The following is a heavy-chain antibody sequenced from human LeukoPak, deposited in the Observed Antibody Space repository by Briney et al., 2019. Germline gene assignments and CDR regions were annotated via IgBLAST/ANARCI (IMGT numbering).Heavy chain of an antibody. V-gene: IGHV3-30*18. J-gene: IGHJ4*02. CDR1: GFTFSSYG. Sequence: PGGSLRLSCAASGFTFSSYGMHWVRQAPGKGLEWVAVISYDGSNKYYADSVKGRFTISRDNSKNTLYLQMNSLRAEDTAVYYCAKDIVVVPAAITSGGYYFDYWGQGTLVTVSS. CDR3: AKDIVVVPAAITSGGYYFDY. CDR2: ISYDGSNK. D-gene: IGHD2-2*01.